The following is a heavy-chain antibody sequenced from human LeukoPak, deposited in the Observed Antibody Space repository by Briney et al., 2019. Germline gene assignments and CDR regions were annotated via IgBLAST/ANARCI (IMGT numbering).Heavy chain of an antibody. CDR3: AKVGDFWSGYHYYFDY. Sequence: PGRSLRLSCAASGFTFDDYAMHWVRQAPGKGLEWVSGISWNSGSMDYADSVKGRFTISRDNSKNTLYLQMNSLRAEDTAVYYCAKVGDFWSGYHYYFDYWGQGTLVTVSS. V-gene: IGHV3-9*01. J-gene: IGHJ4*02. CDR2: ISWNSGSM. D-gene: IGHD3-3*01. CDR1: GFTFDDYA.